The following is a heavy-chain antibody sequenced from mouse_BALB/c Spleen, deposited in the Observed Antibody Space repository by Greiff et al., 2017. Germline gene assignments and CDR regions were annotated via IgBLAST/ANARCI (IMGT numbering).Heavy chain of an antibody. CDR1: GYTFTSYW. D-gene: IGHD2-14*01. CDR3: AREGYRYDDGATCYCDY. J-gene: IGHJ2*01. V-gene: IGHV1-69*02. Sequence: QVQLQQPGAELVKPGAPVKLSCKASGYTFTSYWMNWVKQRPGRGLEWIGRIDPSDSETHYNQKFKDKATLTVDKSSSTAYIQLSSLTSEDSAVYYCAREGYRYDDGATCYCDYWGQGTTLTVSS. CDR2: IDPSDSET.